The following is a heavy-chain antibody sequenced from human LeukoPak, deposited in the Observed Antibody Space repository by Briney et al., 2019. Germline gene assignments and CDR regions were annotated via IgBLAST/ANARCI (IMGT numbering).Heavy chain of an antibody. D-gene: IGHD6-13*01. CDR1: GFTFSGFI. CDR3: ARPPTTYSSSWYYFDY. J-gene: IGHJ4*02. Sequence: PGGSLRLSCAASGFTFSGFIMNWVRQAPGKGLEWLSYISTSGSPIYYADSVKGRFTISRDNAKNTLYLQMNSLRAEDTAVYYCARPPTTYSSSWYYFDYWGQGTLVTVSS. CDR2: ISTSGSPI. V-gene: IGHV3-48*04.